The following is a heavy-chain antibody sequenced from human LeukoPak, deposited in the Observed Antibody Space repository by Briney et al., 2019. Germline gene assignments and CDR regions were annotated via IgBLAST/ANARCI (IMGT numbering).Heavy chain of an antibody. D-gene: IGHD3-10*01. CDR1: GGTSSSSSYY. V-gene: IGHV4-39*01. J-gene: IGHJ4*02. CDR2: FYSSGSA. Sequence: PSETLSFNCTGSGGTSSSSSYYCGWVRQPPGKVMEWIGSFYSSGSAYNNPSLKTRATISVDTSKNQLSLKLSSVTAADTAVYYCVRLKRRAITIVRGVIMRSSYFDYWGQGTLVTVSS. CDR3: VRLKRRAITIVRGVIMRSSYFDY.